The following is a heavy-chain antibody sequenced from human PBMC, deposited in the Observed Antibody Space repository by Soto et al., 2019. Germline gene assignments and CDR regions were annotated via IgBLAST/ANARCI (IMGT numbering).Heavy chain of an antibody. D-gene: IGHD4-17*01. CDR1: GFTVSSNY. Sequence: VQLVESGGGLIQAGGSLRLSCAASGFTVSSNYMSWVRQAPGKGLEWIGNIYYSGSTNYNPSLKSRVTISVDTSKKQFSLKLTSVTAADTAVYYCSRVGGYYGDYPNFDYWGQGTRVTVSS. V-gene: IGHV4-59*02. J-gene: IGHJ4*02. CDR3: SRVGGYYGDYPNFDY. CDR2: IYYSGST.